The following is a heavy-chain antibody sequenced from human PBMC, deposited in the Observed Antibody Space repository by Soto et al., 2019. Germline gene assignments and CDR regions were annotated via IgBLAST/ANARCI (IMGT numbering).Heavy chain of an antibody. Sequence: GASVKVSCKASGGTFSSYAISWVRQAPGQGLEWMGGIIPIFGTANYAQKFQGRVTITADESTSTAYMELSSLRSGDTAVYYCAVVVAASQHYGMDVWGQGTTVTVSS. CDR2: IIPIFGTA. D-gene: IGHD2-15*01. V-gene: IGHV1-69*13. J-gene: IGHJ6*02. CDR1: GGTFSSYA. CDR3: AVVVAASQHYGMDV.